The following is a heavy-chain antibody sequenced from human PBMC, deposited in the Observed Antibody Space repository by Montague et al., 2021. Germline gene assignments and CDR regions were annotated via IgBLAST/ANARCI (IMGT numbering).Heavy chain of an antibody. V-gene: IGHV4-59*01. Sequence: SETLSLTCIVSSGSISSFSWAWIRQPPGKGLEWIGYIYSSGNTNYNPSLKSRVTISVDTSRNQFSLEVSSVTAADTAMYYCAREWSGFDFWGHGTMVTVSS. CDR2: IYSSGNT. CDR3: AREWSGFDF. D-gene: IGHD1-26*01. CDR1: SGSISSFS. J-gene: IGHJ3*01.